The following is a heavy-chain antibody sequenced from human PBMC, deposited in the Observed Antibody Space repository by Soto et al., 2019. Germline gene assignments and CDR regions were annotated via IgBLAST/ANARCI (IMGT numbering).Heavy chain of an antibody. CDR2: INHSGST. Sequence: SETLSLTCAVYGGSFSGYYWSWIRQPPGKGLEWIGEINHSGSTNYNPSLKSRVTISVDTSKNQFSLKLSSVTAADTAVYYCARGYYGSGSYYRNYYYGMDVWGQGTTVAVSS. J-gene: IGHJ6*02. V-gene: IGHV4-34*01. CDR1: GGSFSGYY. CDR3: ARGYYGSGSYYRNYYYGMDV. D-gene: IGHD3-10*01.